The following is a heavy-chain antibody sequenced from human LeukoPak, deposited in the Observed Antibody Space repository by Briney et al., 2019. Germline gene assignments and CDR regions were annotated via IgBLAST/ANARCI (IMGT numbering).Heavy chain of an antibody. CDR1: GFTFSSYA. Sequence: GGSLRLSCAASGFTFSSYAMSWVRQAPGKGLEWVSAISGSGGSTYYADSVKGRFTISRDNSKNTLYLQMNSLRAEDTAVYYCAKDVLLWLGELFSAFDIWGQGTMVTVSS. CDR3: AKDVLLWLGELFSAFDI. J-gene: IGHJ3*02. CDR2: ISGSGGST. D-gene: IGHD3-10*01. V-gene: IGHV3-23*01.